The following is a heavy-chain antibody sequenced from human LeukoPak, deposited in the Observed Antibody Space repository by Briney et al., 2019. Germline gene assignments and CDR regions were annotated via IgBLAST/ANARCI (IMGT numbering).Heavy chain of an antibody. D-gene: IGHD4-11*01. CDR2: IYYTGST. CDR1: GGSISITGYY. J-gene: IGHJ4*02. V-gene: IGHV4-39*01. CDR3: ARIEVNSPRLDY. Sequence: SETLSLTCSVSGGSISITGYYWGWIRQPPGKGLEWIGSIYYTGSTYVNPSLKSRVSMSVDTSENQFSLKLTSVTVPDTAVYYCARIEVNSPRLDYWGQGTLVTVSS.